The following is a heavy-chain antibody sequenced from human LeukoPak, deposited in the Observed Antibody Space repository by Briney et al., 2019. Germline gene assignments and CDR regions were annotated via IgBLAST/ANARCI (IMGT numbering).Heavy chain of an antibody. V-gene: IGHV4-39*01. CDR3: AEQLEGNWFDP. CDR2: VHYSGST. CDR1: GASISNSAYY. J-gene: IGHJ5*02. Sequence: SETLSLSCTVSGASISNSAYYWLWIRQPPGEGLECIGTVHYSGSTFYNPSLKSRVNISVDTSKNQFSLQLSSVTAADTAVYYCAEQLEGNWFDPWGQGTLVTVSS. D-gene: IGHD1-1*01.